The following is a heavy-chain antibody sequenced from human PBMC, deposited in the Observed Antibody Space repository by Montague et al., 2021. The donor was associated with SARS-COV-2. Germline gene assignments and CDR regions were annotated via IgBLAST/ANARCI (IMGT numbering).Heavy chain of an antibody. V-gene: IGHV2-70*11. CDR1: GFSLSTSGMC. Sequence: PALVKPTQTLTLTCTFSGFSLSTSGMCVSWIRQPPGKALEWLARIDWDDDKYYSTSLKTRLTISKDTSKNQVVLTTTNMDPVDTATYYCARMTVAGIPFDYWGQGTLVTVSS. CDR3: ARMTVAGIPFDY. D-gene: IGHD6-19*01. J-gene: IGHJ4*02. CDR2: IDWDDDK.